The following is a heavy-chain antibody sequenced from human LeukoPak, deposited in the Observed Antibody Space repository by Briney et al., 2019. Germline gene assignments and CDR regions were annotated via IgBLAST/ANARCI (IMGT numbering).Heavy chain of an antibody. V-gene: IGHV4-59*01. J-gene: IGHJ4*02. CDR2: IYYSGST. CDR1: DGSINSYY. D-gene: IGHD7-27*01. Sequence: SETLSLTCTVSDGSINSYYWSWIRQPPGKGLEWIGYIYYSGSTSYNPSLRGRVTISVDTSTNQFSLKLSSMTAADTAVYYCARQELGSLDYWGQGTLVTVSS. CDR3: ARQELGSLDY.